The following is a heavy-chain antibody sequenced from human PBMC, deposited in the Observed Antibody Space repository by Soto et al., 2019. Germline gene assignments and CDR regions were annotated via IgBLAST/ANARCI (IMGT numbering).Heavy chain of an antibody. CDR3: TPFPERTTMIVVAPRQGG. Sequence: GGSLRLSCAASGFTFTKAWMSWVRQAPGKGLECFGRIKSRRDGETTDYAAPVKGRFVISRDDSKNTLFLRMNILKTEDTAVYYCTPFPERTTMIVVAPRQGGRGQGTLVTVSS. J-gene: IGHJ4*02. V-gene: IGHV3-15*01. CDR2: IKSRRDGETT. D-gene: IGHD3-22*01. CDR1: GFTFTKAW.